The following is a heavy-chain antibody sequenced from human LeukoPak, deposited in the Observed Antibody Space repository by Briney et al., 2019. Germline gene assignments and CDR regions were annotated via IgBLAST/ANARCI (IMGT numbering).Heavy chain of an antibody. J-gene: IGHJ5*02. CDR3: ARDPWGGLVKGQSGSNWFDP. CDR2: IIPIFGRA. CDR1: GGTFSSYA. Sequence: ASVKVSCKASGGTFSSYAISWVRQAPGQGLEWMGGIIPIFGRANYAQKFQGRVTITTDESTSTAYMELSSLRSEDTAVYYCARDPWGGLVKGQSGSNWFDPWGQGTLVTVSS. D-gene: IGHD3/OR15-3a*01. V-gene: IGHV1-69*05.